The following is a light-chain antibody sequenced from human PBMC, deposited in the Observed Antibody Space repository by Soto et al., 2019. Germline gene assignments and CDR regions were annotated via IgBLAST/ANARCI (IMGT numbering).Light chain of an antibody. CDR2: EVT. J-gene: IGLJ2*01. Sequence: ALAQPASVSGSPGQSITISCAGTRDDIGAYDYVSWYQQHPGNAPKLLVYEVTNRPSGVSDRFSGPKSGNTASLTISGLQAEDEADYYCNSYTNSSAVVFGGGTKVTVL. CDR1: RDDIGAYDY. CDR3: NSYTNSSAVV. V-gene: IGLV2-14*01.